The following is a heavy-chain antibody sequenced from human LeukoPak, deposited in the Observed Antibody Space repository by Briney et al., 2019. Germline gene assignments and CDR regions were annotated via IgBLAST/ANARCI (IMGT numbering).Heavy chain of an antibody. Sequence: GGSLRLSCVASGFTFNSFWMHWVRQAPGKGLXXVSDMNEYATTRRYADAVKGRFTISRDNAKNTLYLQMNNLRAEDTAMYFCARGGVNPVDHWGQGTLVTVSS. CDR1: GFTFNSFW. J-gene: IGHJ4*02. V-gene: IGHV3-74*01. D-gene: IGHD1-14*01. CDR3: ARGGVNPVDH. CDR2: MNEYATTR.